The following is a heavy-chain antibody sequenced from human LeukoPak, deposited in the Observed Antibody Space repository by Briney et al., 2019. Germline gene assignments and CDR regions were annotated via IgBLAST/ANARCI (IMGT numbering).Heavy chain of an antibody. V-gene: IGHV4-34*01. D-gene: IGHD6-13*01. Sequence: PSETLSLTCAVYGGPFSGYYWSWIRQPPGKGLEWIGEINHSGSTNYNPSLKSRVTISVDTSKNQFSLKLSSVTAADTAVYYCARKGYSRTYYFDYWGQGTLVTVSS. CDR1: GGPFSGYY. CDR2: INHSGST. J-gene: IGHJ4*02. CDR3: ARKGYSRTYYFDY.